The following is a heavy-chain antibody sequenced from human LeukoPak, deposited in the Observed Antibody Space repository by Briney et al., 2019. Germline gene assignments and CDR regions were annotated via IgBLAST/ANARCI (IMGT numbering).Heavy chain of an antibody. CDR1: GYTSSSYG. V-gene: IGHV1-18*01. CDR2: ISTYNGNT. CDR3: ARDVPGSIGTTARFDP. D-gene: IGHD1-1*01. Sequence: ASVKVSCKSSGYTSSSYGISWMRQAPGQGLEWMGWISTYNGNTNYAQKFQGRVTVTTDTSTSTAYMELRSLRSDDTAVYYRARDVPGSIGTTARFDPWGQGTLVTVSS. J-gene: IGHJ5*02.